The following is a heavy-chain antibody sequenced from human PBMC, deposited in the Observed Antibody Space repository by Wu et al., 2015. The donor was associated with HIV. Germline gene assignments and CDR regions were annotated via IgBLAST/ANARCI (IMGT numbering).Heavy chain of an antibody. J-gene: IGHJ4*02. CDR3: ARDPSTFGRGYDY. Sequence: QVQLVQSGSEMKKPGSSLKLSCKASGGTFSNYAISWVRQAPGQRLEWMGGIVPMFGRAVYAQKFQGRVTITTDESTSTAYMELSSLRSEDTAVYYCARDPSTFGRGYDYWGQGTLVTVSS. V-gene: IGHV1-69*05. D-gene: IGHD2/OR15-2a*01. CDR2: IVPMFGRA. CDR1: GGTFSNYA.